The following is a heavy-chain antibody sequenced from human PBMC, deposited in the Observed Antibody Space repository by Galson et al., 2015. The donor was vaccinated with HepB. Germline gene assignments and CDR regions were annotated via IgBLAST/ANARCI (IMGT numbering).Heavy chain of an antibody. CDR1: GGSISSYY. CDR2: IYYSGST. CDR3: ARASEWELKFDY. D-gene: IGHD1-26*01. Sequence: ETLSLTCTVSGGSISSYYWSWIRQPPGKGLEWIGYIYYSGSTNYNPSLKSRVTISVDTSKNQFSLKLSSVTAADTAVYYCARASEWELKFDYWGQGTLVTVSS. J-gene: IGHJ4*02. V-gene: IGHV4-59*01.